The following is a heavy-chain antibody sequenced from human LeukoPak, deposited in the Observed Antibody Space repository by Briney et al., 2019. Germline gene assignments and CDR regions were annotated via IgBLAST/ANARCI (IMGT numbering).Heavy chain of an antibody. CDR1: GGTFSSYA. D-gene: IGHD5-18*01. V-gene: IGHV1-69*06. CDR2: IIPIFGTA. Sequence: ASVKVSCKASGGTFSSYAISWVRQAPGQGLEWMGGIIPIFGTANCAQKFQGRVTITADKSTSTAYMELSSLRSEDTAVYYCARCSGYSYGPPDYWGQGTLVTVSS. J-gene: IGHJ4*02. CDR3: ARCSGYSYGPPDY.